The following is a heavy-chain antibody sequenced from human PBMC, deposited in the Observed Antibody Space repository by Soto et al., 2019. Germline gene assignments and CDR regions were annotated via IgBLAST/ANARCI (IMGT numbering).Heavy chain of an antibody. D-gene: IGHD3-22*01. CDR1: GGSVSSGSFY. CDR3: ARVPYYDYSGYYFYYLDY. J-gene: IGHJ4*02. V-gene: IGHV4-61*01. CDR2: IYYSGST. Sequence: PAETLSLTCTVSGGSVSSGSFYWTWIRQPPGNGLEWIGFIYYSGSTDYNPSLKSRVTISVDTSKNQFSLKLSSVTAADTAVSYRARVPYYDYSGYYFYYLDYWGQGTLLTVSS.